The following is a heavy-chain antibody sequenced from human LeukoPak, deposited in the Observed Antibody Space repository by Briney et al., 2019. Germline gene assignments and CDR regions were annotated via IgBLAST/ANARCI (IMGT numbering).Heavy chain of an antibody. V-gene: IGHV3-48*02. J-gene: IGHJ5*02. CDR2: ISSGTSTT. Sequence: GGSLRLSCAASGFTFSPLGMNWVRQAPGRGLEWVSYISSGTSTTYYADSVKGRFTISRDNAKNSLYLQLNSLRDEDTAVYYCAKDPLGYCSGGSCYNSWFDPWGQGTLVTVSS. D-gene: IGHD2-15*01. CDR1: GFTFSPLG. CDR3: AKDPLGYCSGGSCYNSWFDP.